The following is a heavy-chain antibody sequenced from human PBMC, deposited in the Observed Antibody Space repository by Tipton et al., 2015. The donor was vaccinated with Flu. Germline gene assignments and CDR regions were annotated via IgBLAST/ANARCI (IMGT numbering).Heavy chain of an antibody. CDR3: ARHWDYIDSFDV. CDR2: VYYTGTT. CDR1: GASITGYY. D-gene: IGHD4-11*01. J-gene: IGHJ3*01. Sequence: GSLRLSCSVSGASITGYYCNWIRQSPEKGLEWLGFVYYTGTTNYNPSLKGRVSISLDTSKNQFSLTLTSVTAADTAVYYCARHWDYIDSFDVWGPGTAVTVSS. V-gene: IGHV4-59*08.